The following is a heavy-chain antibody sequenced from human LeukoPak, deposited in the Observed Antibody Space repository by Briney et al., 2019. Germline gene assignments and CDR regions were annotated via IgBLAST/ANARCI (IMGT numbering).Heavy chain of an antibody. CDR2: IYSGGTT. J-gene: IGHJ6*02. Sequence: GGSLRLSCAASGFTVSSNYMSWVRQAPGKGLEWVSVIYSGGTTYSADSVKGRFTISRDNSKNTVSLQMNSLRAEDTAAYYCAKGVAARPYYYYGMDVWGPGTTVTVSS. CDR3: AKGVAARPYYYYGMDV. CDR1: GFTVSSNY. D-gene: IGHD6-6*01. V-gene: IGHV3-53*01.